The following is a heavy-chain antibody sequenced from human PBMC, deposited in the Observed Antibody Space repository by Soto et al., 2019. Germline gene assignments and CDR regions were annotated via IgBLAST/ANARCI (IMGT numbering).Heavy chain of an antibody. J-gene: IGHJ4*02. CDR2: IRSKANSYAT. CDR1: GFTFSGSA. CDR3: LTWASGTPDY. Sequence: EVQLVESGGGLVQPGGSLKLSCAASGFTFSGSAMHWVRQASGKGLEWVGRIRSKANSYATAYAASVKGRFTISRDDSKNTAYLQMNNLRAEDTASYYCLTWASGTPDYWGQGTLVTVSS. D-gene: IGHD7-27*01. V-gene: IGHV3-73*02.